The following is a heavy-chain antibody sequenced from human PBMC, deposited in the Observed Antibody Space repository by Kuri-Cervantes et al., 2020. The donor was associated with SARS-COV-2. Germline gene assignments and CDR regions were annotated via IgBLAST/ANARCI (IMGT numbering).Heavy chain of an antibody. CDR3: GKMYNLQVDY. CDR1: GFSVSGKF. J-gene: IGHJ4*02. D-gene: IGHD1-1*01. Sequence: GESLKISCAASGFSVSGKFNSWLRQAPGKGLEWVSIVYLDGRTDYADSVKGRFTISRDNSKNTVYLQLNSLRVEDTAVYYCGKMYNLQVDYWGQGTRVTVSS. V-gene: IGHV3-53*01. CDR2: VYLDGRT.